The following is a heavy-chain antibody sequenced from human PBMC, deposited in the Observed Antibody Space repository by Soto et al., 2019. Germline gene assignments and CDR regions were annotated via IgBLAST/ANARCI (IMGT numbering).Heavy chain of an antibody. CDR2: IYYSGST. J-gene: IGHJ6*03. CDR1: GGSISSGGYY. Sequence: SETLSLTCTVSGGSISSGGYYWSWIRQHPGKGPEWIGYIYYSGSTYYNPSLKSRVTISVDTSKNQFSLKLSSVTAADTAVYYCARAEGELDYGDYDLGYYYYMDVWGKGTKVTVSS. V-gene: IGHV4-31*03. D-gene: IGHD4-17*01. CDR3: ARAEGELDYGDYDLGYYYYMDV.